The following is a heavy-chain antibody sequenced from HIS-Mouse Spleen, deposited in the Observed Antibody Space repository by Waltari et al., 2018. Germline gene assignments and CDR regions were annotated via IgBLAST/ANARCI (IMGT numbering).Heavy chain of an antibody. V-gene: IGHV4-39*07. CDR1: GGSISSSSYY. CDR2: IYNSGGT. J-gene: IGHJ2*01. Sequence: QLQLQESGPGLVKPSETLSLTCTVSGGSISSSSYYWGWLRQPPGKGLGWIGSIYNSGGTSYNPSHKRRVTISVDTSKNQFSLKLSSVTAADTAVYYCAREIPYSSSWYDWYFDLWGRGTLVTVSS. CDR3: AREIPYSSSWYDWYFDL. D-gene: IGHD6-13*01.